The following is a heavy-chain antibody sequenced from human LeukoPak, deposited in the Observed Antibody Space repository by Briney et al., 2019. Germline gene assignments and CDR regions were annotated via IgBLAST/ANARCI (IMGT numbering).Heavy chain of an antibody. V-gene: IGHV3-74*01. CDR2: INTDGSST. J-gene: IGHJ6*03. D-gene: IGHD3-10*01. CDR3: ARLSAYYYGSYFYYYMDV. CDR1: GFIFSSYW. Sequence: GGSLRPSCAASGFIFSSYWMHWVRHAPGKGLAWVSRINTDGSSTSYADSVKGRFTISRDNAKKSVYLHMSSLRAEDTALYYCARLSAYYYGSYFYYYMDVWGKGTTVAVSS.